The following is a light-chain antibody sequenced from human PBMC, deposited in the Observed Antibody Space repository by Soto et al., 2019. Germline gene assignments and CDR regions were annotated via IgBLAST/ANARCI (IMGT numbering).Light chain of an antibody. J-gene: IGKJ1*01. Sequence: EIVLTQSPVTLSGSPGERATLACRARQSVSSSYLAWYQQKPGQAPRLLIYGASSRATGIPDRFSGSGSGTDFTLTISRLEPEDFAVYYCQQYGSSPWTFGQGTKVDIK. V-gene: IGKV3-20*01. CDR2: GAS. CDR1: QSVSSSY. CDR3: QQYGSSPWT.